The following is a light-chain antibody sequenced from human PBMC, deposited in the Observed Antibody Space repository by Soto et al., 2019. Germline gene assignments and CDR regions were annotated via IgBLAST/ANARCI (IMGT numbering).Light chain of an antibody. CDR2: DAS. J-gene: IGKJ2*01. V-gene: IGKV1-5*01. CDR1: QSISSW. CDR3: QQYNNYLMYT. Sequence: DIQMTQSPPTLSASAGDRVTITCRASQSISSWLAWYQQKPGKAPKLLIYDASTLESGVPSRFSGSGSGTEFTLTISSLQPDDFATYYCQQYNNYLMYTFGQGTKLEIK.